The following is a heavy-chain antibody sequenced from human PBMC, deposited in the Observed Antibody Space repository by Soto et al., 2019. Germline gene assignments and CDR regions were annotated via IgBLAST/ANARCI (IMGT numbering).Heavy chain of an antibody. CDR1: GFTFSSYA. D-gene: IGHD1-26*01. J-gene: IGHJ3*02. CDR3: ARTPLRTVGATLQSAFDI. V-gene: IGHV3-30-3*01. Sequence: GGSLRLSCAASGFTFSSYAMHWVRQAPGKGLEWVAVISYDGSNKYYADSVKGRFTISRDNSKNTLYLQMNSLRAEDTAVYYCARTPLRTVGATLQSAFDIWGQGTMVTVSS. CDR2: ISYDGSNK.